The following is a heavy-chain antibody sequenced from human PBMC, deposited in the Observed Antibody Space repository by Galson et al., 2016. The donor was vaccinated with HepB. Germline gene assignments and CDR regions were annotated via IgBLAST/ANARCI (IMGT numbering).Heavy chain of an antibody. CDR3: ALSRRRGEGRRPIPT. CDR1: GGSFSGFY. J-gene: IGHJ5*02. CDR2: INHSGST. D-gene: IGHD2-21*01. V-gene: IGHV4-34*01. Sequence: SETLSLTCAVYGGSFSGFYWSWIRQPPGKGLEWIGEINHSGSTNYNPSLKSRVTISVDTSRIQFSLNLRSVTAADTAVYYCALSRRRGEGRRPIPTWGQGTRVTVSS.